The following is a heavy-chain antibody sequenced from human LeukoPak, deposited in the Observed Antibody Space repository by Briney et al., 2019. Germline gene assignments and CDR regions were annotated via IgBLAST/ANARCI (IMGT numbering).Heavy chain of an antibody. V-gene: IGHV1-69*04. Sequence: SVKVSCKASVGTFSSFAISWVRQSARQGLEWIVRIIPILGIANYAQKFQGRVTITADKSTSTAYMELSSLRSEDAAVYYCARESSGSAWFDPWGQGTLVTVSS. J-gene: IGHJ5*02. CDR1: VGTFSSFA. CDR3: ARESSGSAWFDP. CDR2: IIPILGIA. D-gene: IGHD3-10*01.